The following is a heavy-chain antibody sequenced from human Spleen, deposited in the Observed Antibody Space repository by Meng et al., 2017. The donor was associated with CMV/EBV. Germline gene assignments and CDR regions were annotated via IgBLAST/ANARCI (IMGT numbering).Heavy chain of an antibody. Sequence: ASVKVSCKASGYTFTGYYIHWVRQAPGQGLEWMGWINPNSGGTNYALKFQGRVTMTRDTPISIAYMELSRLRSDDTAVYYCARELEQQLSGMDVWGQGTTVTVSS. CDR3: ARELEQQLSGMDV. V-gene: IGHV1-2*02. J-gene: IGHJ6*02. CDR2: INPNSGGT. D-gene: IGHD1/OR15-1a*01. CDR1: GYTFTGYY.